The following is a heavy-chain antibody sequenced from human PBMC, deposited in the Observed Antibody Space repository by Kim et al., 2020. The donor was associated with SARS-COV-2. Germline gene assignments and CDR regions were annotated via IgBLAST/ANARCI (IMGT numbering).Heavy chain of an antibody. V-gene: IGHV3-30*18. J-gene: IGHJ4*01. CDR1: GFTFNTFG. CDR3: AKPFYDFWSGYPADSFDF. D-gene: IGHD3-3*01. CDR2: ISYDGSSQ. Sequence: GGSLRLSCAASGFTFNTFGMHWVRQPPGKGLEWLAVISYDGSSQSYADSVKGRFTISRDDSKNTVYLEMNRMRAEDTAVYYCAKPFYDFWSGYPADSFDFWGRGTLVTVSS.